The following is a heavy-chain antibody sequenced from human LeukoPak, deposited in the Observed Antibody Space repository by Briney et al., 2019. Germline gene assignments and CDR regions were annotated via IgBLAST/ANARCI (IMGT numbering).Heavy chain of an antibody. CDR3: ARDRLGDYDNSGYYDK. Sequence: GGSLTLSCAASGFTFSDYYMSWIRQAPGKGLEWVGYICDSGCTIYYATSVNARFTISRDNAKNSAYLQMHNLRPEDTAVYYCARDRLGDYDNSGYYDKWGQGTLVTVSS. V-gene: IGHV3-11*01. J-gene: IGHJ4*02. CDR2: ICDSGCTI. CDR1: GFTFSDYY. D-gene: IGHD3-22*01.